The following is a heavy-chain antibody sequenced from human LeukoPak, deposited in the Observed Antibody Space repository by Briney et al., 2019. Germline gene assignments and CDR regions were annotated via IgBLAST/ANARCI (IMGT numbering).Heavy chain of an antibody. CDR2: INTNTGNP. CDR1: GYIFDIYA. J-gene: IGHJ2*01. Sequence: GASVKVSCKASGYIFDIYALIWVRQAPGQGLELMGWINTNTGNPTYAQGFTGRFVFSLDTSVSTAYLQISSLKAEDTAVYYCARDFPARDWFFDLWGRGTLVTVSS. CDR3: ARDFPARDWFFDL. V-gene: IGHV7-4-1*02.